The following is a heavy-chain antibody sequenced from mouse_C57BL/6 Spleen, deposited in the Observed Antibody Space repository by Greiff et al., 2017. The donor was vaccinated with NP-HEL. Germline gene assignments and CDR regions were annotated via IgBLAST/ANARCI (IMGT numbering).Heavy chain of an antibody. V-gene: IGHV5-17*01. CDR1: GFTFSDYG. CDR3: ARRSNYGTMDY. D-gene: IGHD1-1*01. J-gene: IGHJ4*01. Sequence: EVKVEESGGGLVKPGGSLKLSCAASGFTFSDYGMHWVRQAPEKGLEWVAYISSGSSTIYYADTVKGRFTISRDNAKNTLFLQMTSLRSEDTAMYYCARRSNYGTMDYWGQGTSVTVSS. CDR2: ISSGSSTI.